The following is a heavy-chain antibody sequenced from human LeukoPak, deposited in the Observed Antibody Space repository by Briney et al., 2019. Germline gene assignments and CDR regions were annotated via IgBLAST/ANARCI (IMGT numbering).Heavy chain of an antibody. J-gene: IGHJ4*02. CDR1: GYTFTGYY. V-gene: IGHV1-2*04. CDR2: INPNSGGT. D-gene: IGHD3-10*01. Sequence: ASVKVSCKASGYTFTGYYMHWVRQAPGQGLEWMGWINPNSGGTNYAQKFQGWVTMTRDTSISTAYMELSRLRSDDTAGYYCARGKYGSGSYYFDYWGQGTLVTVSS. CDR3: ARGKYGSGSYYFDY.